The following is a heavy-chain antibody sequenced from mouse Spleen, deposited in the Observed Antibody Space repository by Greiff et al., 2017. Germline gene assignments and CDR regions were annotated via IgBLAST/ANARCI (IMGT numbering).Heavy chain of an antibody. CDR1: GFTFSSYA. CDR3: SRQDFRNTMDY. Sequence: EVKVVESGGGLVKPGGSLKLSCAASGFTFSSYAMSWVRQTPEKRLEWVATISSGGSYTYYPDSVKGRFTISRDNGKNTLYLQMSSLRSEDTAMYYCSRQDFRNTMDYWGQGTSVTVSS. CDR2: ISSGGSYT. J-gene: IGHJ4*01. V-gene: IGHV5-9-3*01. D-gene: IGHD5-2*01.